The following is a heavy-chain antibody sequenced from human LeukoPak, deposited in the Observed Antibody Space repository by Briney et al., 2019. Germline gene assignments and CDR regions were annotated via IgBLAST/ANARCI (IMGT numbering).Heavy chain of an antibody. CDR2: IYYSENT. D-gene: IGHD5-18*01. CDR3: ARGGGYSYVHNDY. J-gene: IGHJ4*02. CDR1: GGSISSGDYY. V-gene: IGHV4-30-4*01. Sequence: SSETLSLTCTVSGGSISSGDYYWSWIRQPPGKGLEWIGYIYYSENTYYNPSLKSRVTISVDTSKNQFSLKLSSVTAADTAVYYCARGGGYSYVHNDYWGQGTLVTVSS.